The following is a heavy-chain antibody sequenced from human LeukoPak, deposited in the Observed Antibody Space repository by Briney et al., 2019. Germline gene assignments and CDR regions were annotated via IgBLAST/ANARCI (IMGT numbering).Heavy chain of an antibody. J-gene: IGHJ5*02. CDR3: ARDLEPYYYDSSGYYP. CDR2: ISSSGSTI. CDR1: GFIFSDYY. Sequence: PGGSLRLSCAASGFIFSDYYMSWIRQAPGKGLEWVSYISSSGSTIYYADSVKGRFTISRDNAKNSLYLQMNSLRAEDTAVYYCARDLEPYYYDSSGYYPWGQGTLVTVSS. V-gene: IGHV3-11*01. D-gene: IGHD3-22*01.